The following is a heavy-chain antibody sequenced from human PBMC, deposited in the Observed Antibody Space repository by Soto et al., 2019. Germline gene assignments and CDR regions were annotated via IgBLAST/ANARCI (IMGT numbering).Heavy chain of an antibody. CDR1: GFTFTNTW. Sequence: EGHLVESGGALVKPGGSLRLSCAASGFTFTNTWMNWVRQAPGKGLEWVGCIKAKGDGGTADYAAPVKGRFTISRDDSKNTVFLQMNGLKTDDTAIYYCTTVRTYWGQGTLVTVSS. CDR3: TTVRTY. CDR2: IKAKGDGGTA. J-gene: IGHJ4*02. V-gene: IGHV3-15*07.